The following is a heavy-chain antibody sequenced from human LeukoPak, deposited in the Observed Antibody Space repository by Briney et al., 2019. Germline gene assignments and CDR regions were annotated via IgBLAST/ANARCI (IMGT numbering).Heavy chain of an antibody. D-gene: IGHD2-2*01. CDR1: GFRFSNYV. CDR2: MSTSGDGT. Sequence: GGSLRLSCTASGFRFSNYVLTWVRQAPGKGLEWVSTMSTSGDGTYYADSVKGRFTISRDNSKNTLYLQMNSLRAEDTAVYYCAKSRGVPAAIDWFDPWGQGTLVTVSS. J-gene: IGHJ5*02. V-gene: IGHV3-23*01. CDR3: AKSRGVPAAIDWFDP.